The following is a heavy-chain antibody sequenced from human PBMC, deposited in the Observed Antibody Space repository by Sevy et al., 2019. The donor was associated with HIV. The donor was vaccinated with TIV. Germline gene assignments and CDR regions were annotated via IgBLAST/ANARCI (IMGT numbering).Heavy chain of an antibody. CDR3: ASARGSGSYTGYYFDS. CDR2: ISSSGSTI. CDR1: GFTFSDYY. V-gene: IGHV3-11*01. Sequence: GGSLRLSCAASGFTFSDYYMSWIRQAPGKGLEWVSYISSSGSTIYYTDSVKGRFTITRDNAMNSPYLQMNSLGPDDTAVNYCASARGSGSYTGYYFDSWGQGTLVTVSS. D-gene: IGHD3-10*01. J-gene: IGHJ4*02.